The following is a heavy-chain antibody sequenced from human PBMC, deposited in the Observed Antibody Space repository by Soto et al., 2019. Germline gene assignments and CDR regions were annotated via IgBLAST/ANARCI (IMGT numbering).Heavy chain of an antibody. J-gene: IGHJ6*02. D-gene: IGHD3-3*01. V-gene: IGHV4-59*01. CDR1: GGSISSYY. Sequence: PSETLSLTCTVSGGSISSYYWSWIRQPPGKGLEWIGYIYYSGSTNYNPSLKSRVTISVDTSKNQFSLKLSSVTAADTAVYYCARGPQYDFWSGYLTDVWGQGTTVTVSS. CDR3: ARGPQYDFWSGYLTDV. CDR2: IYYSGST.